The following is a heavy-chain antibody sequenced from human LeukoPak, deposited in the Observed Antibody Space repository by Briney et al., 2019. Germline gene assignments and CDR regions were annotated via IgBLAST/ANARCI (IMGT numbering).Heavy chain of an antibody. CDR2: IYHTGST. V-gene: IGHV4-4*02. J-gene: IGHJ5*02. Sequence: SETLSLTCAVSGGSISSITWWSWVRQPPGKRLEWTGEIYHTGSTNYNPSLKSRVTMSVDKSKSQFSLNLSSVTAADTAVYYCAREGGPQSLRGTFDPWGQGALVTVSS. CDR3: AREGGPQSLRGTFDP. CDR1: GGSISSITW. D-gene: IGHD1-1*01.